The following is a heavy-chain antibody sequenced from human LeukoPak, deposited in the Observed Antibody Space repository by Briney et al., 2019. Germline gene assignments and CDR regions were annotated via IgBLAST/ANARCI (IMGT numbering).Heavy chain of an antibody. V-gene: IGHV1-18*01. CDR3: ARDRPLDFYCSGGSCYSDYYYYYGTDV. CDR2: ISAYNGNT. CDR1: GYTFTSYG. J-gene: IGHJ6*02. Sequence: GASVKVSCKASGYTFTSYGISWVRQAPGQGLEWMGWISAYNGNTNYAQKLQGRVTMTTDTSTSTAYMELRSLRSDDTAVYYCARDRPLDFYCSGGSCYSDYYYYYGTDVWGQGTTVTVSS. D-gene: IGHD2-15*01.